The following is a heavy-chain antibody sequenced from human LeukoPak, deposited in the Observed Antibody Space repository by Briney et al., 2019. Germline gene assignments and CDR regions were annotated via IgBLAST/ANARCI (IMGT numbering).Heavy chain of an antibody. V-gene: IGHV3-23*01. CDR1: GFTFSSYA. CDR3: AKARVYGIAVAGARDY. Sequence: GGSLRLSCAASGFTFSSYAMSWVRQAPGKGLEWVSGISGSGDTTYYADSVKGRFTISRDNSKNTLYLQMNSLRAEDTAVYYCAKARVYGIAVAGARDYWGQGTLVTVSS. CDR2: ISGSGDTT. D-gene: IGHD6-19*01. J-gene: IGHJ4*02.